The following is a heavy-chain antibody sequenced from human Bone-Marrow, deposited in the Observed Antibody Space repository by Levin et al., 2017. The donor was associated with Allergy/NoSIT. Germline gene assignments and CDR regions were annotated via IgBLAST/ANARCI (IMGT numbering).Heavy chain of an antibody. CDR2: INPSDGGT. Sequence: GASVKVSCKTSGYTFTSYYIHWVRQVPGQGLEWMGVINPSDGGTLHAQKFQGRVALTSDTSTSTVYMEVSSLRSDDTAIFYCARDPRYTSGWFPPFDYWGQGTLITVSS. CDR3: ARDPRYTSGWFPPFDY. D-gene: IGHD6-19*01. CDR1: GYTFTSYY. V-gene: IGHV1-46*01. J-gene: IGHJ4*02.